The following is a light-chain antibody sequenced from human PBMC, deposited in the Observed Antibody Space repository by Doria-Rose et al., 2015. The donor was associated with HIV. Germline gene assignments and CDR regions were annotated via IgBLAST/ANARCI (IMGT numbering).Light chain of an antibody. V-gene: IGKV4-1*01. Sequence: TQSPESLGMSLGERATLNCKSNQSLLYTSKNYLAWCQQKPGQPPKLLIYWASTRQSGVPARFSGSGSGTDSTLTISSLEAEDVAVYYCQQYYDTPSFGPGTTVDIK. CDR1: QSLLYTSKNY. CDR2: WAS. J-gene: IGKJ3*01. CDR3: QQYYDTPS.